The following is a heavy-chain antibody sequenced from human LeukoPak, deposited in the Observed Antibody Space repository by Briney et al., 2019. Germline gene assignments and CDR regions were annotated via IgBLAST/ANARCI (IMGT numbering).Heavy chain of an antibody. V-gene: IGHV1-24*01. CDR1: VYTLTELS. D-gene: IGHD3-3*01. CDR2: FDPEDGGT. CDR3: ATYDFWSGYYTH. Sequence: ASVKVSCKVSVYTLTELSMHWVRQAPGKGLEWMGGFDPEDGGTIYAQKFQGRVTMTEDTSTDTAYMELSSLRSEDTAVYYCATYDFWSGYYTHWGQGTLVTVSS. J-gene: IGHJ4*02.